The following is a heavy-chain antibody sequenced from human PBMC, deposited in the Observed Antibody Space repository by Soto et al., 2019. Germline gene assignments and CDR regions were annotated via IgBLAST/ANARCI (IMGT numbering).Heavy chain of an antibody. Sequence: GGSLRLSCAASGFTFSSYWMHWVRQAPGKGLVWVSRINSDGSSTSYADFVKGRFTISRDNAKNTLYLQMNSLRAEDTAVYYCARDQGGYCSGGSCYSNNYGMDVWGQGTTVTVSS. CDR2: INSDGSST. CDR3: ARDQGGYCSGGSCYSNNYGMDV. V-gene: IGHV3-74*01. J-gene: IGHJ6*02. D-gene: IGHD2-15*01. CDR1: GFTFSSYW.